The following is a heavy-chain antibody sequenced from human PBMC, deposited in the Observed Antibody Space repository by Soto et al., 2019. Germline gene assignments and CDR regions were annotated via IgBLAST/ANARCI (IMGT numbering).Heavy chain of an antibody. CDR3: ARALAGDDYGDYVLGY. D-gene: IGHD4-17*01. CDR2: IIPILGIA. V-gene: IGHV1-69*02. Sequence: GASVKVSCKASGGTFNSYTISWVRQAPGQGLEWMGRIIPILGIANYAQKFQGRVTITADKSTSTAYMELSSLRSEDTAAYYCARALAGDDYGDYVLGYWRQGTLVPVSS. J-gene: IGHJ4*02. CDR1: GGTFNSYT.